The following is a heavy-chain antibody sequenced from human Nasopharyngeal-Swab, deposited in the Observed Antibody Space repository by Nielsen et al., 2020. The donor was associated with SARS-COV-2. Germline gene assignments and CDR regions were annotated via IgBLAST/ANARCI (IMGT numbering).Heavy chain of an antibody. D-gene: IGHD6-13*01. CDR1: GYSFTSYW. V-gene: IGHV5-10-1*01. CDR2: IDPSDSYT. Sequence: KVSCKGSGYSFTSYWISWVRQMPGKGLEWMGRIDPSDSYTNYSPSFQGHVTISADKSISTAYLQWSSLKASDTAMYYCARHGIAAAGSRGMDVWGQGTTVTVSS. J-gene: IGHJ6*02. CDR3: ARHGIAAAGSRGMDV.